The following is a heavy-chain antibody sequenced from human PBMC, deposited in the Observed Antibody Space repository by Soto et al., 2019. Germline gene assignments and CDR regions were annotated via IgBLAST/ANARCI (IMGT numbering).Heavy chain of an antibody. D-gene: IGHD3-22*01. CDR1: GHTLSNYY. J-gene: IGHJ4*02. CDR3: AINYYDSSAYLY. CDR2: IDPSGNGT. Sequence: SVKVSFKASGHTLSNYYMHWVRQAPGQGLDWLGKIDPSGNGTSYAERFQGRITLTSDTSTNTVYVELSSLRSEDTAIYYCAINYYDSSAYLYWGQGTLVTVSS. V-gene: IGHV1-46*01.